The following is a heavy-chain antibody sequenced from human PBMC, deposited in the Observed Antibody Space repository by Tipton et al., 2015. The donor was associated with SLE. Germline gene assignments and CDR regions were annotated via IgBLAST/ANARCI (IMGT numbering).Heavy chain of an antibody. CDR2: IRYDGSNK. V-gene: IGHV3-30*02. D-gene: IGHD4-17*01. CDR3: AKPYGDYVDFDY. J-gene: IGHJ4*02. CDR1: GFTFSSYG. Sequence: SLRLSCAASGFTFSSYGMHWVRQAPGKGLEWVAFIRYDGSNKYYADSVKGRFTISRDNSKNTLYLQMNSLRAEDTAVYYCAKPYGDYVDFDYWGQGTLVTVSS.